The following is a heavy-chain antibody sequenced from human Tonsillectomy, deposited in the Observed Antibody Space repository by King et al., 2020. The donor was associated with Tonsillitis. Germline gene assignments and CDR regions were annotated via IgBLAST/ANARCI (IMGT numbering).Heavy chain of an antibody. D-gene: IGHD2-2*01. CDR2: FSGTGVCT. J-gene: IGHJ4*02. CDR3: AXXEXXXQLLXTYYFHY. V-gene: IGHV3-23*04. Sequence: VQLVXSGGGLVQPGGSLRLSCSASGFXFSSYAMSWVRQAPGTGLEWVSAFSGTGVCTYYADSVKGRFTNSRDNSKNTLYLQMNSLRAEDTAVYSCAXXEXXXQLLXTYYFHYWGQGTLXTVSS. CDR1: GFXFSSYA.